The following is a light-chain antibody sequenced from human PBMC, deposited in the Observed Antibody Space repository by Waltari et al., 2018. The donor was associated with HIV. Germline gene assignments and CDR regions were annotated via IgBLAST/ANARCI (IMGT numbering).Light chain of an antibody. J-gene: IGLJ3*02. V-gene: IGLV3-25*03. CDR3: QSADSSGPYRV. Sequence: SYELTQPPSVSVSPGQTARITCSGDALPKQYAYWYQQKPGQAPVVVIDKDRERPSGIPERFSGCSSGTTVTLTISGVQAEDEADYYCQSADSSGPYRVFGGGTKLTVL. CDR1: ALPKQY. CDR2: KDR.